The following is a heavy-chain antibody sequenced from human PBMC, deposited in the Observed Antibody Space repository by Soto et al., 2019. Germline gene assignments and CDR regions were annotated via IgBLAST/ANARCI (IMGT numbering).Heavy chain of an antibody. V-gene: IGHV1-69*13. D-gene: IGHD3-22*01. CDR3: ARARNYYDSPFDY. CDR2: IIPIFGTA. Sequence: GASVKVSCKASGGTFSSYAISWVRQAPGQGLEWMGGIIPIFGTANYAQKFQGRVTITADESTSTAYMELSSLRSEDTAVYYCARARNYYDSPFDYWGQGTLVTVSS. CDR1: GGTFSSYA. J-gene: IGHJ4*02.